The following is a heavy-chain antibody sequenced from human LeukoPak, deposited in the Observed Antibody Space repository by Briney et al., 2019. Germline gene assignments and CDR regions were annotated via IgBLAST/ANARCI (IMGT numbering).Heavy chain of an antibody. D-gene: IGHD3-10*01. V-gene: IGHV1-8*01. CDR3: ARAEGYYGSE. CDR2: MSPNTGNT. Sequence: ASVKVSCKASGYTFTKYDINWVRQATGQGLEWMGWMSPNTGNTDYAQKFQGRVTMTRNTSINTAYMELSGLRSEDTAVYYCARAEGYYGSEWGQGTLVTVSS. CDR1: GYTFTKYD. J-gene: IGHJ4*02.